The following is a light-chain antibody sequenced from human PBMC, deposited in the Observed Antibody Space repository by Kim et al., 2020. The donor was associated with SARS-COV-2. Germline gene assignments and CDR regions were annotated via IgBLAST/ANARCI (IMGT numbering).Light chain of an antibody. V-gene: IGKV3-11*01. J-gene: IGKJ4*01. CDR2: DAS. CDR1: QSISIH. CDR3: QQRNNWPPAVT. Sequence: PGQGATPSCRASQSISIHLAWYQHKPGQAPRLLIYDASNRATGIPDRFSGSGSGTDFTLTIGSLEPEDFAVYYCQQRNNWPPAVTFGGGTKVDIK.